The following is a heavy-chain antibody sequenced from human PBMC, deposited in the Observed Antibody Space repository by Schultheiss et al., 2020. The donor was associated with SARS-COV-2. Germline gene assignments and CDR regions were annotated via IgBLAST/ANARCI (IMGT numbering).Heavy chain of an antibody. CDR2: MNPNSGNT. D-gene: IGHD6-19*01. Sequence: ASVKVSCKASGGTFSSYAISWVRQAPGQGLEWMGWMNPNSGNTGYAQKFQGRVTMTRDTSTSTVYMELSSLRSEDTAVYYCARTSTPSSGWYEDAFDIWGQGTMVTVSS. CDR3: ARTSTPSSGWYEDAFDI. CDR1: GGTFSSYA. V-gene: IGHV1-8*02. J-gene: IGHJ3*02.